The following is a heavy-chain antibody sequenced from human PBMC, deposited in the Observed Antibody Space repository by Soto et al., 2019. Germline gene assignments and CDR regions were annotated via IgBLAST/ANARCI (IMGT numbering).Heavy chain of an antibody. CDR3: AADYSSSWYDYYYGMDV. J-gene: IGHJ6*02. V-gene: IGHV1-58*01. CDR1: GFTFTSSA. D-gene: IGHD6-13*01. CDR2: IVVGSGNT. Sequence: ASVKVSCKASGFTFTSSAVQWVRQARGQRLEWIGWIVVGSGNTNYAQKFQERVTITRDMSTSTAYMELSSLRSEDTAMYYCAADYSSSWYDYYYGMDVWGQGTTVTVS.